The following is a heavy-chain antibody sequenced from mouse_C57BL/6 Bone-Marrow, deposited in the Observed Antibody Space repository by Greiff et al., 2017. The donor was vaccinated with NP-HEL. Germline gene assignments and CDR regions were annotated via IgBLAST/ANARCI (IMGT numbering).Heavy chain of an antibody. CDR2: IDPENGDT. D-gene: IGHD2-4*01. CDR1: GFNIKDDY. CDR3: TTATYYDYDGGGWFAY. V-gene: IGHV14-4*01. J-gene: IGHJ3*01. Sequence: EVKLQESGAELVRPGASVKLSCTASGFNIKDDYMHWVKQRPEQGLEWIGWIDPENGDTEYASKFQGKATITADTSSNTAYLQLSSLPSEDTAVYYCTTATYYDYDGGGWFAYWGQGTLVTVSA.